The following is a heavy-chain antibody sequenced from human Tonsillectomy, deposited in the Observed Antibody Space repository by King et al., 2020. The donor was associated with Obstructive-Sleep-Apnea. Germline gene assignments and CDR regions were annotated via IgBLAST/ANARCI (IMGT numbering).Heavy chain of an antibody. J-gene: IGHJ3*02. D-gene: IGHD6-25*01. V-gene: IGHV3-9*01. CDR3: VKDWGPYSSGDAFDI. Sequence: VQLVESGGGLVQPGRSLRLSCAASGIIFDAYAMHWVRQAPGKGLEWVSGISWNGGSIDYVDSVKGRFTISRDNAKNSLYLQMNSLKPEDTAFYFCVKDWGPYSSGDAFDIWGQGTLVTVSS. CDR1: GIIFDAYA. CDR2: ISWNGGSI.